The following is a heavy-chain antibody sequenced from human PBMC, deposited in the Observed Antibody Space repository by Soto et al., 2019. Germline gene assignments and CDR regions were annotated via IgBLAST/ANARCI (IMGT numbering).Heavy chain of an antibody. Sequence: LRLSCAASGFTFSSYAMSWVRQAPGKGLEWVSAISGSGGSTYYADSVKGRFTISRDNSKNTLYLQMNSLRAEDTAVYYCARRITMVRGVIITLVGLDYWGQGTLVTVSS. CDR2: ISGSGGST. D-gene: IGHD3-10*01. V-gene: IGHV3-23*01. J-gene: IGHJ4*02. CDR1: GFTFSSYA. CDR3: ARRITMVRGVIITLVGLDY.